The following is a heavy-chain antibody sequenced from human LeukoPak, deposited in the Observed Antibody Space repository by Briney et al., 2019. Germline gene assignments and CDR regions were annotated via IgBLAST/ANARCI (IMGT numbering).Heavy chain of an antibody. Sequence: GGSLRLSCAASGFTFSTYWMHWVRQAPGKGLVWVTLINSGGDDTRYADSVKGRFTISRDNAKNTLYLQMNSLRAEDTAVYYCARRIGYSSGHSAVYYFDYWGQGTLVTVSS. CDR2: INSGGDDT. J-gene: IGHJ4*02. D-gene: IGHD6-19*01. V-gene: IGHV3-74*01. CDR1: GFTFSTYW. CDR3: ARRIGYSSGHSAVYYFDY.